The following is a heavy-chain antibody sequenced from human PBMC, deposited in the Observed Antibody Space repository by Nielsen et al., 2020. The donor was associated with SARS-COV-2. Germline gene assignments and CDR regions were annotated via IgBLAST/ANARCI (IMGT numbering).Heavy chain of an antibody. CDR2: IKSDGSST. Sequence: GESLKISCAASGFTFSDYYMSWIRQAPGKGLVWVSRIKSDGSSTSYADSVKGRFTISRDNAKNTLYLQMNSLRVEDTAVYYCASETVTNLYYFDYWGQGTLVTVSS. D-gene: IGHD4-17*01. J-gene: IGHJ4*02. CDR1: GFTFSDYY. V-gene: IGHV3-74*01. CDR3: ASETVTNLYYFDY.